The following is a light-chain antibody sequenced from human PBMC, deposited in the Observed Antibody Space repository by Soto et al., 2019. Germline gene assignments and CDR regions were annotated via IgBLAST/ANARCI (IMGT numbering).Light chain of an antibody. CDR3: QQYGTSEII. CDR1: QTLSNSF. J-gene: IGKJ5*01. CDR2: DTS. Sequence: ESVLTQSPGTLSLYTGERATLSCRASQTLSNSFIAWYQQKPGQAPRLLIYDTSSRATGVPDRYSASGSGTDFTLTISRLEPEDFAVFFCQQYGTSEIIFGQVTLLEIK. V-gene: IGKV3-20*01.